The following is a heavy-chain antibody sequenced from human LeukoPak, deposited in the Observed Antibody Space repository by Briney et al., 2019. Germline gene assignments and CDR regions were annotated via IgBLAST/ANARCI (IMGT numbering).Heavy chain of an antibody. CDR2: IYYSGST. Sequence: SETLSLTCTVSGGSLSGYYWSWIRQPPGKGLEWIGYIYYSGSTNYNPSLKRRVTRSVDTSKHQFSLKLSSVTAADTAVYYCARERVAVAGRTIDYWGQGTLVTVSS. CDR1: GGSLSGYY. V-gene: IGHV4-59*01. J-gene: IGHJ4*02. D-gene: IGHD6-19*01. CDR3: ARERVAVAGRTIDY.